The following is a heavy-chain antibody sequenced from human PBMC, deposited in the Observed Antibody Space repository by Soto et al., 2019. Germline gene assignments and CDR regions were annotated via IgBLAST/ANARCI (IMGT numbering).Heavy chain of an antibody. J-gene: IGHJ4*01. V-gene: IGHV3-30*18. CDR3: AKEIKVDDDLDD. CDR1: GFTFSNYG. CDR2: ISSGGDIT. Sequence: ALRLSCVASGFTFSNYGIHWVRHAAGKGLVWVGVISSGGDITYYSNLAKGRFTISRDNFKNTLYLQMDSLRLEDTAMYYCAKEIKVDDDLDDWGHGTLVTVSS.